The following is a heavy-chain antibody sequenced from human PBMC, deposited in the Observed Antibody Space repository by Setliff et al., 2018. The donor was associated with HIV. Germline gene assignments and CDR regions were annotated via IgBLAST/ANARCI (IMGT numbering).Heavy chain of an antibody. V-gene: IGHV1-69*13. CDR1: GVTFSTYA. J-gene: IGHJ4*02. Sequence: SVKVSCKASGVTFSTYAISWVRQAPGQGLEWLGGIIPIFGTTIYAEKFQGRVTISADESTSTAYMELNSLRFEDTAVYYCAAVESFMFQGVRNWGQGTLVTVSS. CDR2: IIPIFGTT. CDR3: AAVESFMFQGVRN. D-gene: IGHD3-10*01.